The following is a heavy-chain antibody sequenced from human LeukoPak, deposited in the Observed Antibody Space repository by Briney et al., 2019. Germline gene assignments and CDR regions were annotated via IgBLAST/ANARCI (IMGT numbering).Heavy chain of an antibody. J-gene: IGHJ6*02. Sequence: GRSLRLSCAASGFTFSSYGVHWVRQAPGKGLEWVAVISYDGSNKYYADSVKGRFTISRDNSKNTLYLQMNSLRAEDTAVYYCAKSVVRGDGYYYGMDVWGQGTTVTVSS. V-gene: IGHV3-30*18. D-gene: IGHD2-21*01. CDR1: GFTFSSYG. CDR2: ISYDGSNK. CDR3: AKSVVRGDGYYYGMDV.